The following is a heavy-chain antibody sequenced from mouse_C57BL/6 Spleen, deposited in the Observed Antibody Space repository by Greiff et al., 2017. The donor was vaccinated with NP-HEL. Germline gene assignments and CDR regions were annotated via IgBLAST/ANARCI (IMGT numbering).Heavy chain of an antibody. CDR1: GFTFSSYA. CDR2: ISDGGSYT. CDR3: ARDRIYYYAQGAMDY. V-gene: IGHV5-4*01. Sequence: DVKLVESGGGLVKPGGSLKLSCAASGFTFSSYAMSWVRQTPEKRLEWVATISDGGSYTYYPDNVKGRFTISRDNAKNNLYLQMSHLKSEDTAMYYCARDRIYYYAQGAMDYWGQGTSVTVSS. D-gene: IGHD1-1*01. J-gene: IGHJ4*01.